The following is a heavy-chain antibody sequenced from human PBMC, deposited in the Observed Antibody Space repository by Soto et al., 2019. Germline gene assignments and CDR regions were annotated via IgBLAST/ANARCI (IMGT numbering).Heavy chain of an antibody. Sequence: ETLSLTCTVSGGSISSSSYYWGWIRQPPGKGLEWIGSIYYSGSTYYNPSLKSRVTISVDTSRNQFSLKLSSVTAADTVVYYCARHRGPMVRGVITNWFDPWGQGTLVTVSS. CDR2: IYYSGST. V-gene: IGHV4-39*01. CDR3: ARHRGPMVRGVITNWFDP. D-gene: IGHD3-10*01. J-gene: IGHJ5*02. CDR1: GGSISSSSYY.